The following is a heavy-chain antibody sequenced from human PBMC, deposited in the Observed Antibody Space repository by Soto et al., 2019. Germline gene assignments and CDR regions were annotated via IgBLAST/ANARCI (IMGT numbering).Heavy chain of an antibody. CDR3: PRGDDPYKMGNS. D-gene: IGHD1-1*01. CDR2: IYHSGST. CDR1: GGSISSGGYS. V-gene: IGHV4-30-2*01. J-gene: IGHJ4*02. Sequence: SETLSLTCAVSGGSISSGGYSWSWIRQPPGKGLEWIGYIYHSGSTYYNPSLKSRATISVDTSKNQFSLKLNSVTAADTAVYFCPRGDDPYKMGNSWGQGTLVTVSS.